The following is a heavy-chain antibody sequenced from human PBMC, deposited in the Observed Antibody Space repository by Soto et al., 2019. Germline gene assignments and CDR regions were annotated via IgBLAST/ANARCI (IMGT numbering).Heavy chain of an antibody. D-gene: IGHD6-19*01. CDR2: IIPIFGTA. CDR1: GGTFSSYA. J-gene: IGHJ4*02. CDR3: ARDPSGIVAVAGPRHFDY. V-gene: IGHV1-69*06. Sequence: VQLVQSGAEVKKPGSSVKVSCKASGGTFSSYAISWVRQAPGQGLEWMGGIIPIFGTANYAQKLQGRVTITADKSTSTAYMELSSLRSEDTAVYYCARDPSGIVAVAGPRHFDYWGQGTLVTVSS.